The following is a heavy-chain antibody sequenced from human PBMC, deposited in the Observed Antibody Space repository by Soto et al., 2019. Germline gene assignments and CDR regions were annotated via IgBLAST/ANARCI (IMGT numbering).Heavy chain of an antibody. V-gene: IGHV3-21*01. D-gene: IGHD5-18*01. CDR1: GFTFSSYS. CDR3: ARVLLSGTAMANYYYYGMDV. CDR2: ISSSSSYI. J-gene: IGHJ6*02. Sequence: EVQLLESGGGLVQPGGSLRLSCAASGFTFSSYSMNWVRQAPGKGLEWVSSISSSSSYIYYADSVKGRFTISRDNAKNSLYLQMNSLRAEDTAVYYCARVLLSGTAMANYYYYGMDVWGQGTTVTVSS.